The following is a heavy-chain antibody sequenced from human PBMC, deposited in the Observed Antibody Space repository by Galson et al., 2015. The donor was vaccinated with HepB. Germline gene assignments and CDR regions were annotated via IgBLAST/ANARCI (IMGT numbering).Heavy chain of an antibody. CDR3: ARDYYDSNGYYAGHLDF. D-gene: IGHD3-22*01. CDR2: IIPVRGIT. Sequence: SVKVSCKASGGTFSSYSIAWVRQAPGQGLEWMGRIIPVRGITNYAQKFQGRVTITADKSTTTAYMELSSLGSDDTAVYFCARDYYDSNGYYAGHLDFWGQGTLVTVSP. J-gene: IGHJ4*02. V-gene: IGHV1-69*04. CDR1: GGTFSSYS.